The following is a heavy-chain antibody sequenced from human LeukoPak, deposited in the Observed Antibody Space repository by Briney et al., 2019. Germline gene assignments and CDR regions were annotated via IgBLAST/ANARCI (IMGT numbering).Heavy chain of an antibody. CDR2: IRSNGGDT. Sequence: GGSLRLSCAASGFTFREYSMSWVRQAPGKGLEWVSNIRSNGGDTYYTDCVKGRFTISRDNSKNTLYLEMNNLRAGDTAVYYCAKGGYTTWFDPWGQGTLVTVSS. CDR3: AKGGYTTWFDP. D-gene: IGHD2-15*01. J-gene: IGHJ5*02. V-gene: IGHV3-23*01. CDR1: GFTFREYS.